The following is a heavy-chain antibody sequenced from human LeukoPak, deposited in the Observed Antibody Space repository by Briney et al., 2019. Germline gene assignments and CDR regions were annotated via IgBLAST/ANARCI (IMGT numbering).Heavy chain of an antibody. D-gene: IGHD6-13*01. CDR3: ARYGFSTVWQGGWHAFDI. J-gene: IGHJ3*02. CDR2: INPTTGDT. V-gene: IGHV1-46*01. Sequence: GASVKVPCKASGYTFTSYYMHWVRQAPGQGLEWMGIINPTTGDTTYAQKSQGRLTMTRDMSTSTVYMELSSLTSEDTAVFYCARYGFSTVWQGGWHAFDIWGQGTVVTVSS. CDR1: GYTFTSYY.